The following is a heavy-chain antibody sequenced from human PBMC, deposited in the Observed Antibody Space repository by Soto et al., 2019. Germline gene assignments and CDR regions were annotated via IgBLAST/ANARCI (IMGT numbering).Heavy chain of an antibody. J-gene: IGHJ4*02. CDR3: ASSQYCSSTSCYPALDY. CDR2: ISYDGSNK. Sequence: SGGSLRLSCAASGFTFSSYAMHWVRQAPGKGLEWVAVISYDGSNKYYADSVKGRFTISRDNSKNTLYLQMNSLRAEDTAVYYCASSQYCSSTSCYPALDYWGQGTLVTVSS. V-gene: IGHV3-30-3*01. D-gene: IGHD2-2*01. CDR1: GFTFSSYA.